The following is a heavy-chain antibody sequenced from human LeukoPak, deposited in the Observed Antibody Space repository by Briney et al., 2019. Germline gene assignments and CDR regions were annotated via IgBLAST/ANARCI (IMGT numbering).Heavy chain of an antibody. Sequence: GGSLRLSCAASGFTFSSYWMHWVRQAPGKGLVWVSRLDGDGSSTSYADSVRGRFTISRDNAKNSLYLQMNSLRAEDTAVYYCARNRQSSSWYDYYYYGMDVWGQGTTVTVSS. J-gene: IGHJ6*02. CDR1: GFTFSSYW. V-gene: IGHV3-74*01. CDR3: ARNRQSSSWYDYYYYGMDV. D-gene: IGHD6-13*01. CDR2: LDGDGSST.